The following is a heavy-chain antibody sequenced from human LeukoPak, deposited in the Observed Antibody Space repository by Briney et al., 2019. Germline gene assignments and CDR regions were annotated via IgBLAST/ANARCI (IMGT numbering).Heavy chain of an antibody. CDR2: IYTSGST. Sequence: PSQTLSLTCTVSGGSISSGSYYWSWIRQPAGKGLEWIGRIYTSGSTNYNPSLKSRVTISIDTSKNQFSLKLRSVTAADTAVYSCAREEMSSGYLAAYSYYYYMDCWGKGTTVTVSS. CDR1: GGSISSGSYY. J-gene: IGHJ6*03. V-gene: IGHV4-61*02. D-gene: IGHD3-22*01. CDR3: AREEMSSGYLAAYSYYYYMDC.